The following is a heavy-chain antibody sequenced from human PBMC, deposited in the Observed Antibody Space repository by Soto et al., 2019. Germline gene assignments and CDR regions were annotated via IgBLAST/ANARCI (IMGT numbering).Heavy chain of an antibody. V-gene: IGHV1-3*01. CDR2: INAGNGNT. CDR3: AREAWSGYYYFDY. J-gene: IGHJ4*02. Sequence: ASVKVSCKASGYTFTSYAMHWVRQAPGQRLEWMGWINAGNGNTKYSQKFQGRVTITRDTSASTAYMELSSLRSEDTAVYYCAREAWSGYYYFDYWGQGTLVTVSS. CDR1: GYTFTSYA. D-gene: IGHD3-3*01.